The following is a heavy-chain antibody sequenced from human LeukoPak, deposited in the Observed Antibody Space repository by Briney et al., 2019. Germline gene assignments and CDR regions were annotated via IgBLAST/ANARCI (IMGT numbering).Heavy chain of an antibody. D-gene: IGHD5-18*01. J-gene: IGHJ6*03. CDR3: ARAPGPDLWLHDYYYMDV. Sequence: SETLSLTCTVSGGSISSYYWSWIRQPPGKGLEWIGYIYNTVSTDYNPSLKSRVTISVDTSKNQFSLKLSSVTAADTAVYYCARAPGPDLWLHDYYYMDVWGKGTTVTVSS. CDR1: GGSISSYY. V-gene: IGHV4-59*01. CDR2: IYNTVST.